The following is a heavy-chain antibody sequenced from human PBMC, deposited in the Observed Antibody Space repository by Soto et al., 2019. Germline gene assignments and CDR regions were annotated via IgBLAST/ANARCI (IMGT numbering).Heavy chain of an antibody. V-gene: IGHV4-34*01. CDR1: GGSFSGYY. D-gene: IGHD5-18*01. CDR3: ARGRGYSYGGWFDP. J-gene: IGHJ5*02. Sequence: QVQLQQWGAGLLKPSETLSLTCAVYGGSFSGYYWSWIRQPPGKGLEWIGEINHSGSTNYNPSLKSRVTISVDTSKNQFSLKLSSVTAADTAVYYCARGRGYSYGGWFDPWGQGTLVTVSS. CDR2: INHSGST.